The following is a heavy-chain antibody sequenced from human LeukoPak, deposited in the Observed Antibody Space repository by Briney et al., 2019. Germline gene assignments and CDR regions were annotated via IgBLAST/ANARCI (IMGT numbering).Heavy chain of an antibody. CDR1: GGSFSGYY. V-gene: IGHV4-34*01. CDR3: ARGVIAAGGNDFDY. D-gene: IGHD6-13*01. J-gene: IGHJ4*02. Sequence: PSETLSLTCAVYGGSFSGYYWSWIRQPPGKGLEWIGEIHHSGSTNYNPSLKSRVNISVDTSKNQFSLKLSSVTAADPAVHYWARGVIAAGGNDFDYWGQGTLVTVSS. CDR2: IHHSGST.